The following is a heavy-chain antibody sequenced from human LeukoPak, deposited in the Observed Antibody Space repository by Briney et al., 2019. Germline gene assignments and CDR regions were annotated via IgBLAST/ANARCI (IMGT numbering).Heavy chain of an antibody. J-gene: IGHJ6*02. Sequence: SGGCLRLSCAASGFTVSSNYVSWVRQAPGKGLEWVSVIYSGGSTYYADSVKGRFTISRDNSKNTLYLQMNSLRAEDTAVYYCARDWPRIAGYGMDVWGQGNTVTVSS. CDR1: GFTVSSNY. CDR2: IYSGGST. CDR3: ARDWPRIAGYGMDV. D-gene: IGHD1-26*01. V-gene: IGHV3-53*01.